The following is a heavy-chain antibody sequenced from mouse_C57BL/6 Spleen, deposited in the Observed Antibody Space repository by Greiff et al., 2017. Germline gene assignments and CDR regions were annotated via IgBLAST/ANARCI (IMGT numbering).Heavy chain of an antibody. CDR1: GYTFTEYT. V-gene: IGHV1-62-2*01. J-gene: IGHJ4*01. Sequence: VQLQQSGAELVKPGASVKLSCKASGYTFTEYTIHWVKQRPGQGLEWIGWFYPGSGSTKYNEKFKDKATLTADKSSSTVYMELSSLTSEDSAVYFCARHPGGYYPPYAMDYWGQGTSVTVSS. CDR3: ARHPGGYYPPYAMDY. CDR2: FYPGSGST. D-gene: IGHD2-3*01.